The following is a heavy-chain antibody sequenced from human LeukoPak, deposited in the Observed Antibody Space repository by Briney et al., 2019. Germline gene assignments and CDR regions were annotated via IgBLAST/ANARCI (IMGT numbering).Heavy chain of an antibody. V-gene: IGHV3-7*03. CDR3: ARETMGALDY. CDR2: IKQDASEK. CDR1: GFTFSSYS. J-gene: IGHJ4*02. D-gene: IGHD1-26*01. Sequence: GGSLRLSCAASGFTFSSYSMNWVRQAPGKGLEWVANIKQDASEKYCVDSVKGRFTISRDNAKNSLYLQMNSLRVEDTAVYYCARETMGALDYWGQGTLVTVSS.